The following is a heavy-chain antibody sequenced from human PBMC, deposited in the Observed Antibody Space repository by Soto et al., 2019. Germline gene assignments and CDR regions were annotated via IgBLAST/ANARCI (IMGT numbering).Heavy chain of an antibody. Sequence: SETLSLTCAVSGDSISSYYCMWIRQPPGKGLESIGYLYYSGSTYYNPSLKSRVTISVDTSKNQFSLKLSSVTAADTAVYYCARHLTYCSAGSCYSDFPYYGMDVWGQGTTVTVSS. V-gene: IGHV4-59*04. CDR2: LYYSGST. D-gene: IGHD2-15*01. CDR3: ARHLTYCSAGSCYSDFPYYGMDV. J-gene: IGHJ6*02. CDR1: GDSISSYY.